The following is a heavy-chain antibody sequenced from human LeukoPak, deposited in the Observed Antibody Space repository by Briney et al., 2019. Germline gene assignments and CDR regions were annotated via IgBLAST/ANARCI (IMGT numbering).Heavy chain of an antibody. CDR2: INPNSGGT. V-gene: IGHV1-2*02. Sequence: GASVKVSCKASGYTFTGYYMHWVRQAPGQGLEWMGWINPNSGGTNYAQKFQGRVTMTRDTYIRTAYTELSRLRSADTAVYYCARDTFVRAAVGTLGYWGQGTLVTVSS. CDR3: ARDTFVRAAVGTLGY. D-gene: IGHD6-13*01. J-gene: IGHJ4*02. CDR1: GYTFTGYY.